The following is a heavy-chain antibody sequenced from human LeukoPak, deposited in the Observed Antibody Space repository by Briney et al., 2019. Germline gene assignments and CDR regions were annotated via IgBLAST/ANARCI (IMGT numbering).Heavy chain of an antibody. CDR1: GGSISSYY. Sequence: SETLSLTCTVSGGSISSYYWSWIRQPPGKGLEWIGYIYYSGSTNYNPSLKSRVTISVDTSKNQFSLKLSSVTAADTAMYYCARGMTTHSQGRGFDPWGQGTLVTVSS. CDR2: IYYSGST. D-gene: IGHD4-11*01. V-gene: IGHV4-59*08. CDR3: ARGMTTHSQGRGFDP. J-gene: IGHJ5*02.